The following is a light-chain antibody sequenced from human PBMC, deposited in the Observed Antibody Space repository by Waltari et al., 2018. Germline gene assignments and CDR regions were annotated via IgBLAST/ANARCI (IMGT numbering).Light chain of an antibody. J-gene: IGLJ3*02. CDR1: SSNTGNNH. CDR2: RDN. Sequence: QSVMTQPPSASGTPGQRVTTSCSGSSSNTGNNHLYWYQQLPGAAPKLLIYRDNQRPSGVPDRFSVSKSGTSASLAISGLRSEDEADYYCGGWDDSLNGWVFGGGTKLTVL. V-gene: IGLV1-47*01. CDR3: GGWDDSLNGWV.